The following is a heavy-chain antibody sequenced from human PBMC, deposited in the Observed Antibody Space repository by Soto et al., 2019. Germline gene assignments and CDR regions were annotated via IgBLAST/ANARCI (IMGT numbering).Heavy chain of an antibody. CDR3: AADDPAMAHSLYQVNYYGIDV. Sequence: SVKVSCKASGFTFTSSAVQWVRQARGQRLEWIGWIVVGSGNTNYAQKFQERVTITRDMSTSTAYMELSSLRSEDTAVYYCAADDPAMAHSLYQVNYYGIDVWGQGTTVTVSS. CDR2: IVVGSGNT. V-gene: IGHV1-58*01. J-gene: IGHJ6*02. D-gene: IGHD5-18*01. CDR1: GFTFTSSA.